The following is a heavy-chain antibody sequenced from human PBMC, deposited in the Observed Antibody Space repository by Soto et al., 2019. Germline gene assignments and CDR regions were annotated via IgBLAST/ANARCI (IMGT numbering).Heavy chain of an antibody. D-gene: IGHD5-18*01. Sequence: PSETLSLTCTVSGGSISSYYWSWIRQPPGKGLEWIGYIYYSGSTNYNPSHKSRVTISVDTSKNQFSLKLSSVTAADTAVYYCARSYSYGYGSDPWGQGTLVTVSS. V-gene: IGHV4-59*08. J-gene: IGHJ5*02. CDR2: IYYSGST. CDR1: GGSISSYY. CDR3: ARSYSYGYGSDP.